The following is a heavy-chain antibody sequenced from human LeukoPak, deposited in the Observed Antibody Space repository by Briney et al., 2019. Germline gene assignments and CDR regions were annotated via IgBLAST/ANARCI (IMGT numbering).Heavy chain of an antibody. V-gene: IGHV4-39*01. CDR3: ARTPYDFWSGYWRTQFDY. Sequence: PSETLSLTCTVSGGSISSSSYYWGWIRQPPGKGLEWIGSIYYSGSTYYNPPLKSRVTISVDTSKNQFSLKLSSVTAADTAVYYCARTPYDFWSGYWRTQFDYWGQGTLVTVSS. CDR2: IYYSGST. CDR1: GGSISSSSYY. J-gene: IGHJ4*02. D-gene: IGHD3-3*01.